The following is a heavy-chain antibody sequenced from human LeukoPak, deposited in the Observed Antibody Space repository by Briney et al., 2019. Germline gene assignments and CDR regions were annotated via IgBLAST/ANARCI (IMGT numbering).Heavy chain of an antibody. CDR1: GGSISSGPYS. J-gene: IGHJ3*01. D-gene: IGHD4-17*01. CDR2: IYHSGTA. V-gene: IGHV4-30-2*01. CDR3: ARGGTTVISDAFDL. Sequence: SETLSLTCAVSGGSISSGPYSWNWIRQPPGKGLEWIGYIYHSGTAYYNPSLKSRVIISVDRSKNQFSLKLTSVTAADTAMYYCARGGTTVISDAFDLWDQGSMVTVSS.